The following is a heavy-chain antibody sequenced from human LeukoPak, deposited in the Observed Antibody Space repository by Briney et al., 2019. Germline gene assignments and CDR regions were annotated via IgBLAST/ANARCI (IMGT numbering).Heavy chain of an antibody. D-gene: IGHD3-3*01. CDR3: ARGRPGTYDFWSGCSGGLDP. J-gene: IGHJ5*02. CDR1: GGSFSGYY. CDR2: INHSGST. Sequence: SETLSLTCAVYGGSFSGYYWSWIRQPPGKGLEWIGEINHSGSTNYNPSLKSRVTISVDTSKNQFSLKLSSVTAADTAVYYCARGRPGTYDFWSGCSGGLDPWGQGTLVTVSS. V-gene: IGHV4-34*01.